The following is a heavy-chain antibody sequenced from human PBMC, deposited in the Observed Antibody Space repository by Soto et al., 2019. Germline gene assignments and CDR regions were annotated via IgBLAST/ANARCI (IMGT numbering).Heavy chain of an antibody. D-gene: IGHD3-22*01. CDR2: ISYGGIYK. CDR3: AKEYYYDSSGHYYGVADY. CDR1: GFTFSNYG. V-gene: IGHV3-30*18. Sequence: GGSLRLSCAASGFTFSNYGIHWVRQSPGKGLEWVAVISYGGIYKYYADSVKGRFTISRDNSKNTLYLQMNSLRAEDTAIYYCAKEYYYDSSGHYYGVADYRGLGTLVTVSS. J-gene: IGHJ4*02.